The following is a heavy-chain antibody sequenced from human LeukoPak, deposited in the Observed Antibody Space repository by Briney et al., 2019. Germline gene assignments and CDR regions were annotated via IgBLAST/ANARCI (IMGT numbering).Heavy chain of an antibody. CDR2: IKADGTGK. CDR1: GFTFSSSW. J-gene: IGHJ4*01. Sequence: GGSLRLSCVASGFTFSSSWMTWVRQAPGMGLERVANIKADGTGKYYVDSVRGRFSISRDNAKNSLYLELNSLRAEDTGVYFCARDRGSLQFDYWGQGTLVTVSS. CDR3: ARDRGSLQFDY. V-gene: IGHV3-7*01. D-gene: IGHD5-24*01.